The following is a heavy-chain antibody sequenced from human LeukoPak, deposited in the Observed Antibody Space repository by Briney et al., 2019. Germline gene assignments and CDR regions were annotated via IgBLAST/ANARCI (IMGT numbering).Heavy chain of an antibody. J-gene: IGHJ4*02. CDR1: GGSISSSGYY. V-gene: IGHV4-39*07. Sequence: SETLSLTCTVSGGSISSSGYYWGWIRQPPGKGLEWIGSIYYSGSTYYNPSLKSRVTISVDTSKNQFSLKLSSVTAADTAVFYCARVQNGYSDYWGQGTLVTVSS. CDR3: ARVQNGYSDY. CDR2: IYYSGST. D-gene: IGHD2-8*01.